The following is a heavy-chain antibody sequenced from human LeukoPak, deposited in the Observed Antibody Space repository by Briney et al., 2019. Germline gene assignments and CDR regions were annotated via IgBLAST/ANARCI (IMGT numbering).Heavy chain of an antibody. V-gene: IGHV3-30-3*01. CDR1: GFTFSSYA. Sequence: GGSLRLSCAASGFTFSSYAMHWVCQAPGKGLEWVAVISYDGSNKYYADSVKGRFTISRDNSKNTLYLQMNSLRAEDTAVYYCARDLRSNLAYYYYYGMDVWGQGTTVTVSS. CDR3: ARDLRSNLAYYYYYGMDV. CDR2: ISYDGSNK. J-gene: IGHJ6*02. D-gene: IGHD4-11*01.